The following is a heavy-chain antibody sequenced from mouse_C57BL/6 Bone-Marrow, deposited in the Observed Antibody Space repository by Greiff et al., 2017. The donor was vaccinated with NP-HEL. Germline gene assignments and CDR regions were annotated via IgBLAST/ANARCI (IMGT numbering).Heavy chain of an antibody. CDR1: GYTFTSYW. J-gene: IGHJ3*01. Sequence: VQLQQPGAELVMPGASVKLSCKASGYTFTSYWMHWVKQRPGLGLEWIGEIDPSDSYTNYNQKFKGKSTLTVDKSSSTAYMQLSSLTSEDSAVYYCARKGSYYDYEDWGQGTLVTVSA. CDR3: ARKGSYYDYED. CDR2: IDPSDSYT. D-gene: IGHD2-4*01. V-gene: IGHV1-69*01.